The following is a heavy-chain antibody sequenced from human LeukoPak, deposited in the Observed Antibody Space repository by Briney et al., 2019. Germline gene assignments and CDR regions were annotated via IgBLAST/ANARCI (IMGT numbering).Heavy chain of an antibody. V-gene: IGHV1-2*02. CDR1: GYTFSGYY. J-gene: IGHJ3*02. CDR2: INPNSGGT. CDR3: AREYCSSTSCYSGVDAFDI. D-gene: IGHD2-2*01. Sequence: ASVKVSCKASGYTFSGYYMHWVRQAPGQGLEWMGWINPNSGGTNYAQKFQGRVTMTRDTSISTAYMELSRLRSDDTAVYYCAREYCSSTSCYSGVDAFDIWGQGTMVTVSS.